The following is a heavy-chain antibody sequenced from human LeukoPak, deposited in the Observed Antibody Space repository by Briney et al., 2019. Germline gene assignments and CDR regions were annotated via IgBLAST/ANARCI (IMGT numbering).Heavy chain of an antibody. Sequence: GESLKISCQGSGYRFTSYWIGWVRQMPGKGLEWVAIIYPGDSDTRYSPSFQGQVTISADKSISTAYLQRSSLKASDTAMYYCARHKGVVGAYLFDYWGQGTLVTVSS. V-gene: IGHV5-51*01. J-gene: IGHJ4*02. CDR3: ARHKGVVGAYLFDY. D-gene: IGHD1-26*01. CDR1: GYRFTSYW. CDR2: IYPGDSDT.